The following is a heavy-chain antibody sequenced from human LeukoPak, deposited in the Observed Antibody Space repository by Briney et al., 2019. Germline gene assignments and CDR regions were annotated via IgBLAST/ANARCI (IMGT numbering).Heavy chain of an antibody. V-gene: IGHV4-34*01. CDR2: INHSGST. D-gene: IGHD2-21*02. CDR1: GGSFSGYY. J-gene: IGHJ4*02. CDR3: ARGLPMYCGGDCYSDFDY. Sequence: SETLSLTCAVYGGSFSGYYWSWIRQPPGKGLEWIGEINHSGSTNYNPSLKSRVTISVDTSKNQFSLKLSSVTAADTAEYYCARGLPMYCGGDCYSDFDYWGQGTLVTVSS.